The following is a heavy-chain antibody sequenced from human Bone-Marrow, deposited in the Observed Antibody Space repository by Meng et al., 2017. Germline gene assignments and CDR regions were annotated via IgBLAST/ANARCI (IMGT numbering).Heavy chain of an antibody. Sequence: SGPTLVKPTQTLTLTCTFSGFSFTTSGVGVAWIRQPPGKALEWLALIYWDDDKRYSPSLKSRLTITKDSSTNQVVLTLTNVDPVDTATYYCPHRDTYDFALHYWGPGALVTVSS. CDR3: PHRDTYDFALHY. D-gene: IGHD3-3*01. CDR2: IYWDDDK. V-gene: IGHV2-5*02. J-gene: IGHJ4*02. CDR1: GFSFTTSGVG.